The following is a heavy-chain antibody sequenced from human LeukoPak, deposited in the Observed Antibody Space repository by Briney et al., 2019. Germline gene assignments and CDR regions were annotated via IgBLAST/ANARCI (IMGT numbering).Heavy chain of an antibody. J-gene: IGHJ4*02. CDR1: GFTFSTYP. Sequence: GGSLRLSCSASGFTFSTYPMSWVRQAPGKGLEWVSFISGSGGYTYYRDSVKGRFTISRDSSMNTLYLQMNSLRAEDTAVYYCAKDPNRHGDYRIFFDYWGQGTLVTVSS. CDR2: ISGSGGYT. D-gene: IGHD4-17*01. V-gene: IGHV3-23*01. CDR3: AKDPNRHGDYRIFFDY.